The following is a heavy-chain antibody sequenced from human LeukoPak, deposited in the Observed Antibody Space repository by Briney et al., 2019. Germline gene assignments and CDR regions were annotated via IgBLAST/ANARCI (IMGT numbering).Heavy chain of an antibody. Sequence: PSETLSLTCCVSNGAVKNYYWTWIRQPPGQGLEWIGNFLYSGTTTYRASLDSRLIISVDNSKNTVSLRLFSVTAADTAVYYCATLVYSGSRYHFDTWGQGTLVTVSS. CDR3: ATLVYSGSRYHFDT. J-gene: IGHJ4*02. CDR1: NGAVKNYY. CDR2: FLYSGTT. V-gene: IGHV4-59*02. D-gene: IGHD1-26*01.